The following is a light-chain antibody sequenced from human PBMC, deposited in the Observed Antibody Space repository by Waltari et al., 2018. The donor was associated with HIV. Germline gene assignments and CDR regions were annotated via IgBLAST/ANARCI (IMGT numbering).Light chain of an antibody. CDR2: SAS. J-gene: IGKJ3*01. CDR1: QNINNF. Sequence: DIQMTQSPSSLSASVGDRVPITCRTSQNINNFLNWYQQKPGKAPKLLIYSASTLESGVPSRFSGSGSRTSFTLTISGLQPDDFATYYCRQSYGPPLTFGPGTKVDL. CDR3: RQSYGPPLT. V-gene: IGKV1-39*01.